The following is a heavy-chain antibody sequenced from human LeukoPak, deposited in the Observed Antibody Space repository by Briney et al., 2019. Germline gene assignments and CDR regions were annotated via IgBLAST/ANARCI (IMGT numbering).Heavy chain of an antibody. Sequence: GASVKVSCKASGGTFSSYAISWVQQAPGQGLEWMGGIIPIFGTANYAQKFQGRVTITADESTSTAYMELSSLRSEDTAVYYCARDRDHYYDSSGYSTTFDYWGQGTLVTVSS. J-gene: IGHJ4*02. D-gene: IGHD3-22*01. CDR1: GGTFSSYA. CDR2: IIPIFGTA. V-gene: IGHV1-69*13. CDR3: ARDRDHYYDSSGYSTTFDY.